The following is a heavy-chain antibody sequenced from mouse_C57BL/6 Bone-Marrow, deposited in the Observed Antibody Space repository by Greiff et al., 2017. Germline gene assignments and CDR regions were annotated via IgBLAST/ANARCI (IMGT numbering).Heavy chain of an antibody. CDR3: ASTAQGNYYAMDY. Sequence: EVQLVESGGGLVQPGGSLKLSCAASGFTFSDYYMYWVRQTPGKRLEWVAYISNGGGSTYYPDTVKGRFTVSRDNAKNTPYLQMSRLKSEDTAMYYCASTAQGNYYAMDYWGQGTSVTVSS. CDR2: ISNGGGST. J-gene: IGHJ4*01. V-gene: IGHV5-12*01. D-gene: IGHD3-2*02. CDR1: GFTFSDYY.